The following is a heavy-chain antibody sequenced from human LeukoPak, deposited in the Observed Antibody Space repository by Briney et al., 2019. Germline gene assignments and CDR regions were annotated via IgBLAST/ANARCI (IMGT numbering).Heavy chain of an antibody. Sequence: SETLSLTCTVSGYSISSGYYWGWIRQPPGKGLEWIGSIYHSGSTYYNPSLKSRVTISVDTSKNQFSLKLSSVTAADTAVYYCARLVIAHDAFDIWGQGTMVTVSS. J-gene: IGHJ3*02. CDR1: GYSISSGYY. D-gene: IGHD3-9*01. CDR2: IYHSGST. CDR3: ARLVIAHDAFDI. V-gene: IGHV4-38-2*02.